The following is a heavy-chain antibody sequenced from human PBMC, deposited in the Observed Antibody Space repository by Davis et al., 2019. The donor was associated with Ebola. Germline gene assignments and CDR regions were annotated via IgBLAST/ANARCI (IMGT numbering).Heavy chain of an antibody. J-gene: IGHJ5*02. CDR3: ARDGCSSTSCGRGWFDP. D-gene: IGHD2-2*01. CDR2: INPNSGGT. Sequence: ASVKVSCKASGYSFIDYYIHWVRQAPGQGLEWMGWINPNSGGTNYAQKFQGRVTMTRDTSISTAYMELSRLRSDDTAVYYCARDGCSSTSCGRGWFDPWGQGTLVTVSS. V-gene: IGHV1-2*02. CDR1: GYSFIDYY.